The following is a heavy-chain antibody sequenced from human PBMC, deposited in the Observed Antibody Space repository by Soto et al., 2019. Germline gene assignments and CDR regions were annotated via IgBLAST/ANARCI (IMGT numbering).Heavy chain of an antibody. Sequence: EVQLVESGGGLVQPGGSLRLSCAASGFTFSSYEMNWVRQAPGKGLEWVSYISSSGSTIYYADSVKGRFTISRDNAKNSLYLQMNSLRAEDTAVYYCASFYSYGMDVWGQGTTVTVSS. J-gene: IGHJ6*02. CDR2: ISSSGSTI. CDR1: GFTFSSYE. CDR3: ASFYSYGMDV. V-gene: IGHV3-48*03. D-gene: IGHD1-26*01.